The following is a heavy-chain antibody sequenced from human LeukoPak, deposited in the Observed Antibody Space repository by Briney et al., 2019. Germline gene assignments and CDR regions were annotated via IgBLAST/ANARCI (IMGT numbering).Heavy chain of an antibody. CDR3: ARFRDATYFDY. CDR1: DGSISSFY. J-gene: IGHJ4*02. CDR2: IYYSGST. Sequence: PSETLSLTCTVSDGSISSFYWSWIRQPPGKGLEWIGYIYYSGSTNYNPSLKSRVTISVDTSKNQFSLKLSSVTAADTAVYYCARFRDATYFDYWGQGTLVTVSS. V-gene: IGHV4-59*01.